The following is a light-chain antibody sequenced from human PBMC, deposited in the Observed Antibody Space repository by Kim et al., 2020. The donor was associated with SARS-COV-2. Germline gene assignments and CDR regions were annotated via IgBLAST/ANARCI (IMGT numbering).Light chain of an antibody. Sequence: ALSPGERVTRSCRASQSVASYLAWYQQKPGQAPRLLIYDASNRATGIPARFSGSGSGTDFTLTISSLEPEDFAVYYCQQRSDWLTFGGGTKVDIK. CDR3: QQRSDWLT. V-gene: IGKV3-11*01. J-gene: IGKJ4*01. CDR1: QSVASY. CDR2: DAS.